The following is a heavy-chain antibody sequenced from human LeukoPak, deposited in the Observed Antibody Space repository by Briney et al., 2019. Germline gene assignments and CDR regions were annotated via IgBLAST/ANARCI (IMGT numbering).Heavy chain of an antibody. D-gene: IGHD3-16*01. CDR2: MNPNSGNT. Sequence: ASVKVSCKASGYTFTSYDINWVRQATGQGLEWMGGMNPNSGNTGYAQKFQGRVTITRNTSISTAYMELSSLRSEDTAVYYCARTYDPGAFDIWGQGTMVTVSS. V-gene: IGHV1-8*01. CDR3: ARTYDPGAFDI. CDR1: GYTFTSYD. J-gene: IGHJ3*02.